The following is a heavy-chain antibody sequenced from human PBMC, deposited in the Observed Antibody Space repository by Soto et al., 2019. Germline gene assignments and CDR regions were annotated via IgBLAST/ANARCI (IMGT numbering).Heavy chain of an antibody. V-gene: IGHV4-34*01. CDR2: INHSGST. D-gene: IGHD2-2*01. CDR1: GGSFSGYY. Sequence: QVQLQQWGAGLLKPSETLSLTCAVYGGSFSGYYWSWIRQPPGKGLEWIGEINHSGSTNYNPSLKSRAPISVVTSNSQCSLKLSSVTAADTAVYYCARAGGYCSSTSYYFRNWFDPWGQETLVTFSS. J-gene: IGHJ5*02. CDR3: ARAGGYCSSTSYYFRNWFDP.